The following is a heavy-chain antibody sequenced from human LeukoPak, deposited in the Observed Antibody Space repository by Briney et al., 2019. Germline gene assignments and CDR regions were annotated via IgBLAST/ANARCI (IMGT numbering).Heavy chain of an antibody. CDR3: ARAYYYGSGSYGLDY. CDR2: IHSSGST. J-gene: IGHJ4*02. V-gene: IGHV4-59*01. Sequence: SETLSLTCTVSGASLSGYYWTWIRQPPGKGLEWIGYIHSSGSTNHNPSLKSRLTISVDASKNQFSLKLTSVTAADTAVYYCARAYYYGSGSYGLDYWGQGTLVTVSS. D-gene: IGHD3-10*01. CDR1: GASLSGYY.